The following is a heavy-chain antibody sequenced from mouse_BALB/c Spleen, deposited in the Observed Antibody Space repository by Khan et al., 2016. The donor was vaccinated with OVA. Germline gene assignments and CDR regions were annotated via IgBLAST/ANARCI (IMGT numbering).Heavy chain of an antibody. CDR3: ARDYWDVFAY. V-gene: IGHV14-3*02. J-gene: IGHJ3*01. Sequence: VQLKQSGAELVKPGASVKLSCTASGFNIKDTYMHWVKQRPEKGLEGIGRIDPANGNTKYDPKFQGKATLTADTSSNTAYLQLSSLTSEDTAVYYCARDYWDVFAYWGQGTLVTVSA. CDR2: IDPANGNT. CDR1: GFNIKDTY. D-gene: IGHD4-1*01.